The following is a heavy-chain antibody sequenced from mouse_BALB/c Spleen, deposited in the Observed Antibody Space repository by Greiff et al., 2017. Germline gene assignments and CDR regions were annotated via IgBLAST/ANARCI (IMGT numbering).Heavy chain of an antibody. V-gene: IGHV5-6-5*01. CDR1: GFTFSSYA. Sequence: EVMLVESGGGLVKPGGSLKLSCAASGFTFSSYAMSWVRQTPEKRLEWVASISSGGSTYYPDSVKGRFTISRDNARNILYLQMSSLRSEDTAMYYCARPYYYGSSYNYYAMDYWGQGTSVTVSS. CDR3: ARPYYYGSSYNYYAMDY. J-gene: IGHJ4*01. CDR2: ISSGGST. D-gene: IGHD1-1*01.